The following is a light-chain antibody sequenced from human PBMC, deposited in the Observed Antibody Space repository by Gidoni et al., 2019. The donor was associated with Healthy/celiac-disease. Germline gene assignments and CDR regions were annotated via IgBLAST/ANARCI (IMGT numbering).Light chain of an antibody. Sequence: EIVLTLSPGTLSLSPGERATLSCRASQSVSSSYLAWYQQKPGQAPRLLIYDASIRAPGIPARCTGSGSGTDFTLTISRLEPEDFAVFYCQQYGSSPEAFGGGTKVEIK. V-gene: IGKV3-20*01. CDR1: QSVSSSY. J-gene: IGKJ4*01. CDR2: DAS. CDR3: QQYGSSPEA.